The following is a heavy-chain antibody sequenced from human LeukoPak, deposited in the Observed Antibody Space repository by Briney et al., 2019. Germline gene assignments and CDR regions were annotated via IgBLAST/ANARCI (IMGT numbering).Heavy chain of an antibody. CDR2: IRSKAYGGTT. V-gene: IGHV3-49*04. J-gene: IGHJ4*02. D-gene: IGHD3-22*01. Sequence: PGGSLRLSCTASGFTFGDYAMSWVRQAPGKGLEWVGFIRSKAYGGTTEYAASVKGRFTISRDDSKSIAYLQMNSLKTEDTAVFYCSRGGKVSYYDNSGYPDYWGQGTLVTVSS. CDR3: SRGGKVSYYDNSGYPDY. CDR1: GFTFGDYA.